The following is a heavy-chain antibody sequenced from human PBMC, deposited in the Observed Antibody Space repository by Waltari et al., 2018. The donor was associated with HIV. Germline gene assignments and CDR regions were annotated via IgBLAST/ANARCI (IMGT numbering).Heavy chain of an antibody. D-gene: IGHD2-2*01. CDR3: ARAGVVPALFDL. Sequence: QVQLQESGPGLLKPSETLSLTCVVSGYSIHSDYNWGWIRQPPGRGLEWIGSVYHSGRTLHNPFLNSRVTISIDTSKRQFSLKLSSVTAADTAVYYCARAGVVPALFDLWGRGTLVTVSS. J-gene: IGHJ2*01. CDR2: VYHSGRT. V-gene: IGHV4-38-2*01. CDR1: GYSIHSDYN.